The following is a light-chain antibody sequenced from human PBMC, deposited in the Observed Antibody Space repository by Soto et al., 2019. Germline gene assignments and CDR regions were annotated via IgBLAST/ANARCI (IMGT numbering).Light chain of an antibody. Sequence: QSALTQPPSVSAAPGQKVTISCSGSSSNIGNNYVSWYQQLPGTAPKLLIYDNNKRPSGIPDRFSGSKSGTSATLGITGLQTGDEADYYCGTWDSSLSAVVFGGWTKVNVL. CDR1: SSNIGNNY. J-gene: IGLJ2*01. CDR3: GTWDSSLSAVV. V-gene: IGLV1-51*01. CDR2: DNN.